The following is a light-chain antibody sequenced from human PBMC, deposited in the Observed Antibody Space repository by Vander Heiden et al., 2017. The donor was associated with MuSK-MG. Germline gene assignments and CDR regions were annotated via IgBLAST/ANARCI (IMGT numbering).Light chain of an antibody. CDR2: AAS. CDR1: QSISIY. V-gene: IGKV1-39*01. Sequence: DIQMTQSPPSLSASVGDRVTITCRAGQSISIYLNWYQQKPGKAPKLLIYAASSLQSGVPSRFSGSGSGTDFTLAIRSLQPEDFATYYCQQSDSTPKTFGQGTKVEIK. CDR3: QQSDSTPKT. J-gene: IGKJ1*01.